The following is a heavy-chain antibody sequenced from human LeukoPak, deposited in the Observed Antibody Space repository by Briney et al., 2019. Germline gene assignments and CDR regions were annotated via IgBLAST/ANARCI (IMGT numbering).Heavy chain of an antibody. J-gene: IGHJ4*02. Sequence: ASVKVSCKASGYTFTSYYMHWVRQAPGQGLEWMGIINPSGGSTSYAQKFQGRVAMTRDTSTSTVYMELGSLRSEDTAVYYCARDRAIAAADYCFDYWGQGTLVTVSS. V-gene: IGHV1-46*01. CDR1: GYTFTSYY. CDR2: INPSGGST. D-gene: IGHD6-13*01. CDR3: ARDRAIAAADYCFDY.